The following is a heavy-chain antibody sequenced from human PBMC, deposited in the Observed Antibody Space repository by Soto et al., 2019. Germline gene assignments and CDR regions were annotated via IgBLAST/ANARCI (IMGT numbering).Heavy chain of an antibody. V-gene: IGHV4-59*12. CDR2: IYYRGNT. CDR3: ARDSRSGYYLEY. D-gene: IGHD3-22*01. Sequence: SETLSLTCTVSGGSIGTYYWSWIRQPPGKGLEWIGYIYYRGNTDYNPSLKSRDTITVDSSNNQFSLKLNSVTAAVTAVYYCARDSRSGYYLEYWGQGTLVTVSS. CDR1: GGSIGTYY. J-gene: IGHJ4*02.